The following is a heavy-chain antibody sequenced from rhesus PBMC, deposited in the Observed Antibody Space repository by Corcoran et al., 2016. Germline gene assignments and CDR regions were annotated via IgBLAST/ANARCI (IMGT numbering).Heavy chain of an antibody. CDR3: TTFNIWTGYYDQVWYGLDS. J-gene: IGHJ6*01. D-gene: IGHD3-3*01. CDR1: GFTFSDYA. Sequence: EVQLVESGGGLVQPGGSLRLSCAASGFTFSDYAMSWVRQASGKGLEWGGDIRSKYNNYAPKYAPTVKGRFTISRDDSNDTLYLQMSSLKTEDTAVYYCTTFNIWTGYYDQVWYGLDSWGQGVVVTVSS. V-gene: IGHV3-186*02. CDR2: IRSKYNNYAP.